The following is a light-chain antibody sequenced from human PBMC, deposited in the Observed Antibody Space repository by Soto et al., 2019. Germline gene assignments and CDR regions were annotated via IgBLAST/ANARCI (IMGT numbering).Light chain of an antibody. CDR2: DAS. J-gene: IGKJ1*01. Sequence: DIQMTQSPSTLSASVGARVPITCRASQSISSWLAWYQQKPGKAPKLLIYDASSLESGVPSRFSGSGSGTEFTLTISSLQPDDFATYYCQQYNSYVFGQGTKVDIK. CDR3: QQYNSYV. V-gene: IGKV1-5*01. CDR1: QSISSW.